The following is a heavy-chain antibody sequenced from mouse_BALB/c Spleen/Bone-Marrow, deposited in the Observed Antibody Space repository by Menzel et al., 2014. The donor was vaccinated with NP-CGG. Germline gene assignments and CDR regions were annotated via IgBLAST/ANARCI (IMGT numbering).Heavy chain of an antibody. D-gene: IGHD4-1*01. CDR1: GYTFTSYW. CDR2: INPSTGYT. V-gene: IGHV1-7*01. CDR3: ARSRTGAYFDY. Sequence: VQVVESGAELAKPGASVKMSCKASGYTFTSYWAHWVKQRPGQGLEWIGYINPSTGYTEYNQKFKDKATLTADKSSSTAYMQLSSLTSEDSAVYYCARSRTGAYFDYWGQGTTPTVSS. J-gene: IGHJ2*01.